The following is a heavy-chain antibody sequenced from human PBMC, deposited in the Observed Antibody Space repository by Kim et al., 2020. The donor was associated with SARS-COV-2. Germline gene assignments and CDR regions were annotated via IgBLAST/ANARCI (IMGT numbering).Heavy chain of an antibody. CDR3: ATARITMVRGVPYYYYGMDV. D-gene: IGHD3-10*01. Sequence: ASVKVSCKASGYTFTGYYMHWVRQAPGQGLEWMGWINPNSGGTNYAQKFQGRVTMTRDTSISTAYMELSRLRSDDTAVYYCATARITMVRGVPYYYYGMDVWGQGTTVTVSS. CDR1: GYTFTGYY. V-gene: IGHV1-2*02. CDR2: INPNSGGT. J-gene: IGHJ6*02.